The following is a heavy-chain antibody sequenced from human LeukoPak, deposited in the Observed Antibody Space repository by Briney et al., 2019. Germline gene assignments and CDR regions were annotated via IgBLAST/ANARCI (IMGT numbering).Heavy chain of an antibody. D-gene: IGHD6-13*01. J-gene: IGHJ3*02. CDR1: GFTFSDYY. V-gene: IGHV3-69-1*01. Sequence: PGGSLRLSCAASGFTFSDYYMSWIRQAPGKGLEWVSYISSSDTTYYADSVKGRFTISRDNAKNSLYLQMNSLRAEDTAVYYCASSTPGTRDAFDIWGQGTLVTVSS. CDR3: ASSTPGTRDAFDI. CDR2: ISSSDTT.